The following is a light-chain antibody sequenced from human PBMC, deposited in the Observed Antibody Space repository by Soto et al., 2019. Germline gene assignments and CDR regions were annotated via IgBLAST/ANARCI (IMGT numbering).Light chain of an antibody. CDR2: DVS. V-gene: IGLV2-14*01. CDR1: SSDVGGYNY. CDR3: SSYTSSSTRV. Sequence: QSALTQPASVSGSPGQSITISCTGTSSDVGGYNYVSWYQQHPGEAPKLMIYDVSNRPSGVSNRFSGSKSGNTASLSISRLQAEDEADYYCSSYTSSSTRVFGTGTKVNVL. J-gene: IGLJ1*01.